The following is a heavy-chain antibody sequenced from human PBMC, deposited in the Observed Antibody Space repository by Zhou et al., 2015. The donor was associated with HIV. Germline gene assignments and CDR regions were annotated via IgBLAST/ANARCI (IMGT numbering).Heavy chain of an antibody. V-gene: IGHV1-69*06. J-gene: IGHJ1*01. CDR2: ITPILGTA. D-gene: IGHD4-17*01. Sequence: QVQLVQSGAEVKKPGSSVKVSCKASGGTFSSNGISWVRQAPGQGLEWLGGITPILGTAKYAQKFQDRVTITADRSTNTAYMELRSLRFEDTAVYYCARGFSHGDHEVFFKEWGRGTLVTVSS. CDR1: GGTFSSNG. CDR3: ARGFSHGDHEVFFKE.